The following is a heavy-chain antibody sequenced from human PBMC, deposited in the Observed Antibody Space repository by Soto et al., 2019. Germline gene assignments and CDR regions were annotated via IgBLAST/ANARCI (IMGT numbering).Heavy chain of an antibody. CDR2: IKQDGSEE. CDR1: GFTFSSYW. D-gene: IGHD3-10*01. V-gene: IGHV3-7*01. Sequence: EVQLVESGGGLVQPGGSLRLSCVDSGFTFSSYWMSWFRKAPVKGLECVGNIKQDGSEENSVDSVKGRFTISRDNAKNSMNLQMNSLRAEDPAVYHCSRIESSGRGWDVGGKGTSFLVSS. CDR3: SRIESSGRGWDV. J-gene: IGHJ6*04.